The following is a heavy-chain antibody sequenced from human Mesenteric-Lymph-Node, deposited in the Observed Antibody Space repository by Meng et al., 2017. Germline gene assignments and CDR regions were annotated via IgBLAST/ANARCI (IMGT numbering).Heavy chain of an antibody. J-gene: IGHJ4*02. Sequence: GESLKISCAASGFTFSSYWMTWVRQAPGKGLEWLANIKQDGSEKYYVDSVKGRFTISRDNAKNSLYLQMNSLRAEDTAVYYCARDERSCRSTSCYENDYWGQGTLVTVSS. CDR1: GFTFSSYW. V-gene: IGHV3-7*01. D-gene: IGHD2-2*01. CDR3: ARDERSCRSTSCYENDY. CDR2: IKQDGSEK.